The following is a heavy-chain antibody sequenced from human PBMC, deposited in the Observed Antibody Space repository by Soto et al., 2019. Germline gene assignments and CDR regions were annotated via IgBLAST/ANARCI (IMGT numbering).Heavy chain of an antibody. CDR3: ARDQYGSGSYYNPPGY. J-gene: IGHJ4*02. D-gene: IGHD3-10*01. V-gene: IGHV3-21*04. CDR1: GFTVSTYN. CDR2: ISSSSSYI. Sequence: PGGSLRLSCAASGFTVSTYNMNWDRQAPGKGLEWVSSISSSSSYIFYADSVKGRFTISRDNAKNSLYLQMNSLRAEDTAVYYCARDQYGSGSYYNPPGYWGQGTLVTVS.